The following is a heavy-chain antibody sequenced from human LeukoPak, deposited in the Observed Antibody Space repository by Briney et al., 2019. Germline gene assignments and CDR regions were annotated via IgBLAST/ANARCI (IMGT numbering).Heavy chain of an antibody. Sequence: GGSLRLSCAASGFTFSSYAMSWVRQAPGKGLEWVSAISGGGSTYYADAVKGRFTISRDNSKNTLYLQMNSLRAEDTAVYYCARAFPGSVAGTDYWGQGTLVTVSS. CDR2: ISGGGST. D-gene: IGHD6-19*01. CDR3: ARAFPGSVAGTDY. J-gene: IGHJ4*02. V-gene: IGHV3-23*01. CDR1: GFTFSSYA.